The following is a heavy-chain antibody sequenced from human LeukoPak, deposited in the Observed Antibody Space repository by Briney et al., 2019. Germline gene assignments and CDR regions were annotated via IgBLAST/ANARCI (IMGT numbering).Heavy chain of an antibody. CDR3: TTNPPPGAQMATIRGVFLEDY. Sequence: PGGSLRLSCAASGFTFSNAWMSWVRQAPGKGLEWVGRIKSKTDGGTTDYAAPVKGRFTISRDDSKNTLYLQMNSLKTEDTAVYYCTTNPPPGAQMATIRGVFLEDYWGQGTLVTVSS. D-gene: IGHD5-24*01. CDR2: IKSKTDGGTT. V-gene: IGHV3-15*01. CDR1: GFTFSNAW. J-gene: IGHJ4*02.